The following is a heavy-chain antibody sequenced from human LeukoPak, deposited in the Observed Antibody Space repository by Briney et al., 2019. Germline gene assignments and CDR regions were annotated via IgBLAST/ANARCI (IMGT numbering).Heavy chain of an antibody. D-gene: IGHD1-26*01. CDR1: GFTFSSYW. CDR2: ITSSSTYM. Sequence: PGGSLRLSCAASGFTFSSYWMHWVRQAPGKGLEWVSSITSSSTYMFYADSVKGRFTISRDNAQSSLYLQINSLRAEDTAVYYCARDPYSGRYGDYYYYYMDVWGKGTTVTISS. CDR3: ARDPYSGRYGDYYYYYMDV. J-gene: IGHJ6*03. V-gene: IGHV3-21*01.